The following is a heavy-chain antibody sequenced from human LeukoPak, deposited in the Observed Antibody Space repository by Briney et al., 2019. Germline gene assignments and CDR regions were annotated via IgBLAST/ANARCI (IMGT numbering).Heavy chain of an antibody. V-gene: IGHV4-31*03. CDR3: ARVNHYALDS. D-gene: IGHD4-17*01. CDR1: GGSMSSGGYF. J-gene: IGHJ4*02. CDR2: IYYSGST. Sequence: SETLSLTCTVSGGSMSSGGYFWSWIRQHPGKGLEWIGYIYYSGSTYYNPPLKSRLTILVDTSKKQFSLRLRAVTAADTAVYFCARVNHYALDSWGQGTLVTVSS.